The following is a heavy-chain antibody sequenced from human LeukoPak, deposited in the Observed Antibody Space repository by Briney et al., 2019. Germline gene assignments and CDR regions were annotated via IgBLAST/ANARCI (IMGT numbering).Heavy chain of an antibody. CDR2: ISWNSGSI. CDR3: AKDMGSGTDYYYGMDV. J-gene: IGHJ6*02. CDR1: GFTFDDYA. D-gene: IGHD3-10*01. V-gene: IGHV3-9*01. Sequence: GGSLRLSCAASGFTFDDYAMHWVRQAPGKGLEWVSGISWNSGSIGYADSVKGRFTISRDNAKNSLYLQMNSLRAEDTALYYCAKDMGSGTDYYYGMDVWGQGTTVTVSS.